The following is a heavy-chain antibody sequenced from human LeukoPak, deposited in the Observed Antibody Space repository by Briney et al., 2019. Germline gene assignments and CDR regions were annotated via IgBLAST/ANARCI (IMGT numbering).Heavy chain of an antibody. CDR2: INSDESST. CDR1: GFTFSSYW. D-gene: IGHD6-13*01. J-gene: IGHJ4*02. CDR3: ARGQQQLGSSNFDY. V-gene: IGHV3-74*01. Sequence: GGSLRLSCAASGFTFSSYWMHWVRQAPGMGLVWVSRINSDESSTSYAGSVKGRFTISRDSAKNTLYLQMNSLRAEDTAVYYCARGQQQLGSSNFDYWGQGTLVTVSS.